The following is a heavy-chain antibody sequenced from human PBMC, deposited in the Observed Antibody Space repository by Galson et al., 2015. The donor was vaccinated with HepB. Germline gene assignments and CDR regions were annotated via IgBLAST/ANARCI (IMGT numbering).Heavy chain of an antibody. CDR3: ARDRGGSGIHLSYYYGMDV. D-gene: IGHD3-10*01. J-gene: IGHJ6*02. CDR1: GFTFSSYN. CDR2: IDVSSSII. V-gene: IGHV3-48*02. Sequence: SLRLSCAASGFTFSSYNMNWVRQAPGKGLEWVSYIDVSSSIIHYGDSVKGRFTISRDNAENSLYLQMNSLRDEDTAVYYCARDRGGSGIHLSYYYGMDVWGQGTTVTVSS.